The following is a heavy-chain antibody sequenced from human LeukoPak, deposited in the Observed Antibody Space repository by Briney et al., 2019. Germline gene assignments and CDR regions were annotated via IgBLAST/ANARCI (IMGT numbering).Heavy chain of an antibody. D-gene: IGHD6-19*01. J-gene: IGHJ4*02. V-gene: IGHV3-30*02. CDR3: ARDQYSSGWFDGLFDY. CDR1: GFTFSSYG. CDR2: IRYDGSNK. Sequence: PGGSLRLSCAASGFTFSSYGMHWVRQAPGKGLEWVAFIRYDGSNKYYADSVKGRFTISRDNSKNTPYLQMNSLRAEDTAVYYCARDQYSSGWFDGLFDYWGQGTLVTVSS.